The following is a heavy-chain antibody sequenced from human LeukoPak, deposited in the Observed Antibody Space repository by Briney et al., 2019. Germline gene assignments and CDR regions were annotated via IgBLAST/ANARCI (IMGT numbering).Heavy chain of an antibody. J-gene: IGHJ4*02. V-gene: IGHV1-46*01. CDR2: INPSGGST. Sequence: ASVKVSCKASGYTFASYYMHWVRQAPGQGLEWMGIINPSGGSTSYAQKFQGRVTMTRDTSTSTVYMELSSLRSEGTAVYYCARVYYDSSGYFYFDYWGQGTLVTVSS. CDR3: ARVYYDSSGYFYFDY. CDR1: GYTFASYY. D-gene: IGHD3-22*01.